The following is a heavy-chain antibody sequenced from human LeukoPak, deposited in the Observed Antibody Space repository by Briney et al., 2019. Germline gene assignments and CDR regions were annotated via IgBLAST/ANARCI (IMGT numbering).Heavy chain of an antibody. CDR2: IYYSGST. J-gene: IGHJ4*02. V-gene: IGHV4-59*01. CDR3: ARSPFGGPIAY. Sequence: SETLSLACTVSGGSISSYYWSWIGQPPGKGLEWIWYIYYSGSTNYNPSLKSRVTISVDTCKNQFSLKLSSVTAADTAVYYCARSPFGGPIAYWGQGTLVTVSS. D-gene: IGHD3-10*01. CDR1: GGSISSYY.